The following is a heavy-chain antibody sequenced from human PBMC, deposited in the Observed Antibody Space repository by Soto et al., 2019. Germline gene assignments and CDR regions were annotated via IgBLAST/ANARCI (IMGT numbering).Heavy chain of an antibody. CDR3: ARGQLVWYGDLTPYYRDMDV. D-gene: IGHD3-10*01. CDR1: GGSFDDFY. J-gene: IGHJ6*02. V-gene: IGHV4-34*01. CDR2: ISHDGGT. Sequence: SETLSLTCAFYGGSFDDFYWRWVRQSPGKGLEWIGEISHDGGTNYSPSLASRISISADTSKNQFSLHLKSVTAADTGLYYCARGQLVWYGDLTPYYRDMDVWGQGPTVTVSS.